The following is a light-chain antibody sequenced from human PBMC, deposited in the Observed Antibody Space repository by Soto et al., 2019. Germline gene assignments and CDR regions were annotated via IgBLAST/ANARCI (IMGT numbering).Light chain of an antibody. CDR3: QTYDTTTVV. CDR2: KNT. V-gene: IGLV6-57*04. CDR1: SGVIASNY. Sequence: NFMLTQPHSVSESPGKTVTISCTRSSGVIASNYVQWYQQRPGSAPTTVIYKNTQRPSGVPARFSGSTDGSSNSASLTISCLQIEAEADYYCQTYDTTTVVFGGGTKLTVL. J-gene: IGLJ2*01.